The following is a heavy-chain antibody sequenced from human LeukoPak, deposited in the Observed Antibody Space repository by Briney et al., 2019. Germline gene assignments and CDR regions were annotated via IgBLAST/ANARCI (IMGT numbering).Heavy chain of an antibody. CDR3: SKDLGYTYGRGDFEY. CDR2: IRYDGNNE. CDR1: GFTFSSYG. V-gene: IGHV3-30*02. Sequence: HPGGSLRLSCAASGFTFSSYGMHWVRQAPGKGLEWVAVIRYDGNNEYYADSVKGRFTISRDNSESTLYLQMTSLRPEDTAVYYCSKDLGYTYGRGDFEYWGQGTLVTVSS. J-gene: IGHJ4*02. D-gene: IGHD5-18*01.